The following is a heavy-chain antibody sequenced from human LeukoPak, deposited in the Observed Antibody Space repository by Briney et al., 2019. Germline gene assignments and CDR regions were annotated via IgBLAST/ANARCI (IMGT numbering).Heavy chain of an antibody. CDR2: INQDGSEK. CDR3: AFAHQGRGVTEGEP. Sequence: SGGSLRLSCVGSGFTFSDYWMSWVRLAPGKGLEWVANINQDGSEKYYVDSVKGRSTISRDNAKNSLYLHMNILRAEDTAIYYCAFAHQGRGVTEGEPWGQGTLVTVSS. D-gene: IGHD3-10*01. CDR1: GFTFSDYW. J-gene: IGHJ5*02. V-gene: IGHV3-7*01.